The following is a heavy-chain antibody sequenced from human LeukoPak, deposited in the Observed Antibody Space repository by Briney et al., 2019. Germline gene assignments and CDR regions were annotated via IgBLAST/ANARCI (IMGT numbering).Heavy chain of an antibody. CDR2: IYYSGST. J-gene: IGHJ4*02. V-gene: IGHV4-4*02. D-gene: IGHD3-22*01. CDR1: GLTFNNVW. Sequence: GSLRLSCVISGLTFNNVWMSWVRQPPGKGLECIGTIYYSGSTNYNPSLKSRVTISVDTSKNQFSLKVSSVTAADTAVYYCASSRDSSGYYYGLDFDYWGQGTLVTVSS. CDR3: ASSRDSSGYYYGLDFDY.